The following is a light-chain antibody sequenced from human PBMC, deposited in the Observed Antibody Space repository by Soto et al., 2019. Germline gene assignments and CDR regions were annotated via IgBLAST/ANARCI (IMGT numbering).Light chain of an antibody. CDR1: QSVSSY. CDR2: DAS. V-gene: IGKV3-11*01. J-gene: IGKJ5*01. CDR3: QQRSNWPIT. Sequence: EIVLTQSPATVSLSPCDRATLSCGASQSVSSYLAWYQQKPGQAPRLLIYDASNRATGIPARFSGSGSGTDFTLTISSLEPEDFAVYYCQQRSNWPITFGQGTRLEI.